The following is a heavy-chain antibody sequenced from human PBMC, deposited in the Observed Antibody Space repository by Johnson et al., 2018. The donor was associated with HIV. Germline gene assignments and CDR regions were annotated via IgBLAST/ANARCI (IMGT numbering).Heavy chain of an antibody. D-gene: IGHD3-22*01. CDR3: ARGGITMIVVVITTGAFDI. CDR2: ISYDGSNK. V-gene: IGHV3-30*04. Sequence: QPGGSLRLSCAASGFTFSSYAMHWVRQAPGKGLEWVAVISYDGSNKYYADSVKGRFTISRDNSKNTLYLQMNSLRAEDTAVYYCARGGITMIVVVITTGAFDIWGQGTMVTVSS. CDR1: GFTFSSYA. J-gene: IGHJ3*02.